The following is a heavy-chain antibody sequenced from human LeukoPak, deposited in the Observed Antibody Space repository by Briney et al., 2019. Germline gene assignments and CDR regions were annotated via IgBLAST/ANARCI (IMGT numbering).Heavy chain of an antibody. Sequence: SETLSLTCAVYGGSFSGYYWSWIRQPPGKGLEWIGEINHSGSTNYNPSLKSRVTISVDTSKNQFSLKLSSVTAADTAIYYCARDLRRSGWYDYWGQGTLVTVSS. CDR1: GGSFSGYY. V-gene: IGHV4-34*01. J-gene: IGHJ4*02. CDR2: INHSGST. CDR3: ARDLRRSGWYDY. D-gene: IGHD6-19*01.